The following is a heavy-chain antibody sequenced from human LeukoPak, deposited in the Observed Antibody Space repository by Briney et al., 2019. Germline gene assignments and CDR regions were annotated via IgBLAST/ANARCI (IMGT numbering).Heavy chain of an antibody. D-gene: IGHD5-18*01. CDR2: IYYSGST. CDR3: ASQWIQLWPFDY. CDR1: GGSISSYY. V-gene: IGHV4-59*05. Sequence: SETLSLTCTVSGGSISSYYWSWIRQPAGKGLEWIGRIYYSGSTYYNLSLKSRVTISVDTSKNQFSLKLSSVTAADTAVYYCASQWIQLWPFDYWGQGTLVTVSS. J-gene: IGHJ4*02.